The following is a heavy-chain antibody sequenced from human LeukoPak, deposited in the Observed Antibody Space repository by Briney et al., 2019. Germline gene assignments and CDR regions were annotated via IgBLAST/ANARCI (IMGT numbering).Heavy chain of an antibody. CDR3: ASIVATTFDI. J-gene: IGHJ3*02. CDR2: IYYSGNP. D-gene: IGHD5-12*01. Sequence: PAETLSLTRTVSCRSISSSSYYWGWIREPPGKGLEWIGNIYYSGNPYFNRPLKSRVAISVNPSKNQFSLALSSVTAADTAVYYCASIVATTFDIWGQGTMVTVSS. CDR1: CRSISSSSYY. V-gene: IGHV4-39*01.